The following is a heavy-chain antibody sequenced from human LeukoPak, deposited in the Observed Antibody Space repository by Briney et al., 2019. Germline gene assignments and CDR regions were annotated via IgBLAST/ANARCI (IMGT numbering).Heavy chain of an antibody. D-gene: IGHD4/OR15-4a*01. CDR1: GFTFSTYW. CDR2: ISSDGSNT. Sequence: GGSLRLSCAASGFTFSTYWMHWVRHAPGKGLVWVSRISSDGSNTNYADSVKGRFTISRDNAKNTLYLQMNSLRPEDTAVYYCARRAGAYSHPYDYWGQGTLVTVSS. CDR3: ARRAGAYSHPYDY. J-gene: IGHJ4*02. V-gene: IGHV3-74*01.